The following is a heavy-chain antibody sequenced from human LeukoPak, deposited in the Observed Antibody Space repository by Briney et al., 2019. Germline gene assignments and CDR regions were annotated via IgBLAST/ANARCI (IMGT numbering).Heavy chain of an antibody. CDR1: VGTFSSYA. V-gene: IGHV1-69*05. CDR2: IIPIFGTA. CDR3: ARGGYQLLHYYYYYYMDV. Sequence: SVKVSCKASVGTFSSYAISWVRQAPGQGLEWMGGIIPIFGTANYAQKFQGRVTITTDESTSTAYMELSSLRSEDTAVYYCARGGYQLLHYYYYYYMDVWGKGTTVTVSS. J-gene: IGHJ6*03. D-gene: IGHD2-2*01.